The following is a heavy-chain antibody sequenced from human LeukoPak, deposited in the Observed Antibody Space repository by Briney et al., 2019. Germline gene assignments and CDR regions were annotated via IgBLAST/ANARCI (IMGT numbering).Heavy chain of an antibody. CDR3: ARISSSYYYDSSGYPDY. CDR2: INHSGST. V-gene: IGHV4-34*01. CDR1: GGSFSGYY. J-gene: IGHJ4*02. D-gene: IGHD3-22*01. Sequence: SETLSLTCAVYGGSFSGYYWSWIRQPPGKGLEWIGEINHSGSTNYNPSLKSRVTISVDKSKNQFSLKLSSVTAADTAVYYCARISSSYYYDSSGYPDYWGQGTLVTVSS.